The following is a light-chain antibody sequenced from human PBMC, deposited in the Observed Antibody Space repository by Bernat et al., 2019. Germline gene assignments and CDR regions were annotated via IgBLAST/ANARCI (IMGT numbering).Light chain of an antibody. V-gene: IGLV2-8*01. J-gene: IGLJ3*02. CDR1: SSDVGGYNY. CDR2: EVS. CDR3: TSYAGSNNLL. Sequence: QSALTQPPSASGSPGQSVTISCTGTSSDVGGYNYVSWFQQHPGKAPKLMIYEVSKRPSGVPDRFSGSKYGNTASLTVSGLQAEDEADYYCTSYAGSNNLLFGGGTKLTVL.